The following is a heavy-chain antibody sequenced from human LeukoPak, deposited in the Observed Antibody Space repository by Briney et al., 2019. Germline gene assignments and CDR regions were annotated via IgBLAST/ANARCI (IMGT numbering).Heavy chain of an antibody. CDR3: ASLLNYYDDNWSDP. V-gene: IGHV3-23*01. D-gene: IGHD3-22*01. CDR1: GFTFSDYA. CDR2: ISGSGGST. Sequence: GGSLRLSCAVSGFTFSDYAMSWVRQAPGKGLEWVSHISGSGGSTYYADSVKGRFTISRDNSKNTLYLQMNSLRAEDTAVYYCASLLNYYDDNWSDPWGQGTLATVS. J-gene: IGHJ5*02.